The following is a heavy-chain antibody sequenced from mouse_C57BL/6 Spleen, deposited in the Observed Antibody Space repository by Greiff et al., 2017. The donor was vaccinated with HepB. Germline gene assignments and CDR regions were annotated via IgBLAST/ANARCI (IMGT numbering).Heavy chain of an antibody. D-gene: IGHD1-1*01. J-gene: IGHJ3*01. V-gene: IGHV5-4*01. CDR3: AREAYGTVAY. CDR1: GFTFSSYA. Sequence: EVQGVESGGGLVKPGGSLKLSCAASGFTFSSYAMSWVRQTPEKRLEWVATISDGGSYTYYPDNVKGRFTISRDNDKNNLYLQMSHLKSEDTAMYYCAREAYGTVAYWGQGTLVTVSA. CDR2: ISDGGSYT.